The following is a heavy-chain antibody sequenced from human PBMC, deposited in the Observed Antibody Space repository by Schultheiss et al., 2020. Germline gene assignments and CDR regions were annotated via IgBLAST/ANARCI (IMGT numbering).Heavy chain of an antibody. D-gene: IGHD3-16*01. CDR2: ISYDGSNK. Sequence: GGSLRLSCAASGFTFSGFGMHWVRQAPGKGLEWVTVISYDGSNKYYADSVKGRFTISRDNSKNTLYLQMNSLRAEDTAVYYCARGKGGDGMDVWGQGTTVTVSS. V-gene: IGHV3-30*03. CDR3: ARGKGGDGMDV. J-gene: IGHJ6*02. CDR1: GFTFSGFG.